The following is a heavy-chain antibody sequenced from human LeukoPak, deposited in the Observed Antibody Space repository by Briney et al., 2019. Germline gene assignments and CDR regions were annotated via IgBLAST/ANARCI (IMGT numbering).Heavy chain of an antibody. CDR1: GGSVSSGSYF. V-gene: IGHV4-61*01. Sequence: SETLSPTCTVSGGSVSSGSYFWSWIRQPPGKGLEWIGYISYSGSTNYNPSLKSRVTISVDTSKNQFSLKLSSVTAADTAVFYCARSPWGIAAAGHWGQGTLVTVFS. CDR2: ISYSGST. D-gene: IGHD6-13*01. J-gene: IGHJ4*02. CDR3: ARSPWGIAAAGH.